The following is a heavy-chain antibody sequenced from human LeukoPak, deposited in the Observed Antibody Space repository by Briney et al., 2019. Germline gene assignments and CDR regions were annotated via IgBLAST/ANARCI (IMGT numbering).Heavy chain of an antibody. J-gene: IGHJ3*02. Sequence: SETLSLTCTVSGYSISSSYYWGWIRQPPGKGLDCIGNFYHSGSTYYNPSLKSRVTISVDTSKNQFFLKMSSVTDAETAVYYCARRGFFSSIAVAATDAFDIWGQGRMVSVSS. D-gene: IGHD6-19*01. V-gene: IGHV4-38-2*02. CDR1: GYSISSSYY. CDR2: FYHSGST. CDR3: ARRGFFSSIAVAATDAFDI.